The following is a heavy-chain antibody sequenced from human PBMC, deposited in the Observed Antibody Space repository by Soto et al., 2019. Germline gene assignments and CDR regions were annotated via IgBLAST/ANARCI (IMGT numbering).Heavy chain of an antibody. V-gene: IGHV5-10-1*01. J-gene: IGHJ5*02. CDR2: IDPSDSYS. Sequence: GESLKISCQGSGYSFADYWVAWVRQMPGKGLEWVGKIDPSDSYSNYNPSFQGHVTISVDKSINTAYLQWSSLKASDTGIYYCARKEGGDVESGRNWFDPWGQGTLVTVSS. CDR1: GYSFADYW. CDR3: ARKEGGDVESGRNWFDP. D-gene: IGHD2-21*02.